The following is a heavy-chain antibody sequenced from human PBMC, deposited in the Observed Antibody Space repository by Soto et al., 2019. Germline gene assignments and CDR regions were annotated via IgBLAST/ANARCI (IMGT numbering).Heavy chain of an antibody. CDR1: GYTFTSYG. D-gene: IGHD1-20*01. CDR3: ARDVTGNPGY. V-gene: IGHV1-18*01. CDR2: ISAYKGNT. Sequence: QVQLVQSGAEVKKPGASVKFSGKASGYTFTSYGISWVRQAPGQGLEGMGWISAYKGNTNYAQKLQGQVTMTTDTASSTAYMELRSLRSDDTHVYYCARDVTGNPGYWGQGTLVTVSS. J-gene: IGHJ4*02.